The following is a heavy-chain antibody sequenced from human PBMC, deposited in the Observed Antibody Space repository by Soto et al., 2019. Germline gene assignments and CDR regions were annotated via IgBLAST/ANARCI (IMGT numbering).Heavy chain of an antibody. V-gene: IGHV1-18*01. CDR3: ARDYSVTIFGVVNCYYYYMDV. D-gene: IGHD3-3*01. Sequence: ASVKVSCKASGYTFTSYGISWVRQAPGQGLEWMGWISAYNGNTNYAQKLQGRVTMTTDTSTSTAYMELRSLRSDDTAVYYCARDYSVTIFGVVNCYYYYMDVWGKGTTVTVSS. CDR1: GYTFTSYG. J-gene: IGHJ6*03. CDR2: ISAYNGNT.